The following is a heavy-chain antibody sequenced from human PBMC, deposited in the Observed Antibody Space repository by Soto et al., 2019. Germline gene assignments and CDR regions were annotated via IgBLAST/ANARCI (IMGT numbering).Heavy chain of an antibody. D-gene: IGHD3-10*01. Sequence: QVQLVQSGAEVKKPGASVKVSCKASGYTFTSYYMHWVRQAPGQGLEWRGIINPSGGSTSYAQKFQGRVTMTRDTSTSTVYMELSSLRSEDTAVYYCARDQYGSDPCYYGMDVWGQGTTVTVSS. CDR3: ARDQYGSDPCYYGMDV. CDR2: INPSGGST. J-gene: IGHJ6*02. CDR1: GYTFTSYY. V-gene: IGHV1-46*01.